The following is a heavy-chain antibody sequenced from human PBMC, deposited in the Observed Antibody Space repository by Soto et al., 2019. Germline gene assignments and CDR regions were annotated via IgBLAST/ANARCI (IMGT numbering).Heavy chain of an antibody. J-gene: IGHJ4*02. D-gene: IGHD6-19*01. CDR3: ARRVSTGCFFDS. V-gene: IGHV5-51*01. CDR1: GYSFTSYL. Sequence: PGESLKISFKGSGYSFTSYLIGWVRQMPGKGLEWMGIIYPGDSDTRYSPSFQGQVAFSADKSISTAYLRVSGLKASDTAIYYCARRVSTGCFFDSWGQGALVTVSS. CDR2: IYPGDSDT.